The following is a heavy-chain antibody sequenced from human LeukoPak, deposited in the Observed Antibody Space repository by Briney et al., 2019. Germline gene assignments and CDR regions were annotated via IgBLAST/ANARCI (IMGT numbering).Heavy chain of an antibody. J-gene: IGHJ6*02. Sequence: SETLSLTCTVSGGSISSYYWRWIRQPPGKGLEWIEYIYYSGSTNYNPSLKSRVTISVETSKNQFSLKLSSVTAADTAVYYCARISTYGDYASWYYGMDVWGQGTTVTVSS. D-gene: IGHD4-17*01. CDR3: ARISTYGDYASWYYGMDV. CDR2: IYYSGST. V-gene: IGHV4-59*08. CDR1: GGSISSYY.